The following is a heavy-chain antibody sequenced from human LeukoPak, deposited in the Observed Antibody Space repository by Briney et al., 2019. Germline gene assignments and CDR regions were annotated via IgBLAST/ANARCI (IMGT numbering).Heavy chain of an antibody. CDR3: ARVGGYDFWSGYYRHWFDP. Sequence: SETLSLTCTVSGGSISSYYWSWIRQPPGKGLEWIGYIYYSGSTNYNPSLKSRVTISVDTSKNQFSLKLSSVTAADTAVYYCARVGGYDFWSGYYRHWFDPWGQGTLVTVSS. CDR1: GGSISSYY. J-gene: IGHJ5*02. V-gene: IGHV4-59*01. D-gene: IGHD3-3*01. CDR2: IYYSGST.